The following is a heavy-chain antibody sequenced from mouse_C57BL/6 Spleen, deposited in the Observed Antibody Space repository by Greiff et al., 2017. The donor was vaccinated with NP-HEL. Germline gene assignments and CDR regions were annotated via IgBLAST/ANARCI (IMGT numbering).Heavy chain of an antibody. CDR2: IDPETGGT. D-gene: IGHD1-1*01. Sequence: QVQLKQPGAELVRPGASVTLSCKASGYTFTDYEMHWVKQTPVHGLEWIGAIDPETGGTAYNQKFKGKAILTADKSSSTAYMELRSLTSEDSAVYYCRWGDYYGSKDAMDYWGQGTSVTVSS. V-gene: IGHV1-15*01. CDR1: GYTFTDYE. CDR3: RWGDYYGSKDAMDY. J-gene: IGHJ4*01.